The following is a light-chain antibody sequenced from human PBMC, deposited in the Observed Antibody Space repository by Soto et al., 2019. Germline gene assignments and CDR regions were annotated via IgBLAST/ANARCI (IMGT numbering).Light chain of an antibody. CDR1: QNVNTN. V-gene: IGKV3-15*01. J-gene: IGKJ3*01. CDR3: QQYNDWPPFT. CDR2: GAS. Sequence: EIVMTQSPATLSVSPGERATLFCRASQNVNTNLAWYQQRPGQAPRLLIYGASTRATGIPARFSGSGSGTEFTLIIRGLQSEDLSVYYCQQYNDWPPFTFGPGTKVDIK.